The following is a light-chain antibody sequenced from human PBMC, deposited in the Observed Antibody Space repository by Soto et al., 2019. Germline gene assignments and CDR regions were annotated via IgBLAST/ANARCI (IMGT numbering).Light chain of an antibody. CDR3: QQYSNWFT. Sequence: EIVMTPSPATLSVSPGERVTLSCRASQSVSTSLACYQQKPGQAPRLLIYGSSTTATGILARFSGSGSGTDFTLTISSLQSEGFAVYYCQQYSNWFTFGGGTKVEIK. J-gene: IGKJ4*01. CDR1: QSVSTS. V-gene: IGKV3-15*01. CDR2: GSS.